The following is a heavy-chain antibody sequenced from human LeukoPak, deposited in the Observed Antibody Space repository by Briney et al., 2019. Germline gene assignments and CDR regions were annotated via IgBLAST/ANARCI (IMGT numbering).Heavy chain of an antibody. CDR2: ISSSSSYI. D-gene: IGHD3-22*01. V-gene: IGHV3-21*01. J-gene: IGHJ4*02. CDR3: AREAYFDSSGYYHY. Sequence: KPGGSLRLSCAASGFTFSSYSMNWVRQAPVRGLEWVSSISSSSSYIYYADSVKGRFTISRDNAKNSLYLQMSSLRAEDTAVYYCAREAYFDSSGYYHYWGQGTLVTVSS. CDR1: GFTFSSYS.